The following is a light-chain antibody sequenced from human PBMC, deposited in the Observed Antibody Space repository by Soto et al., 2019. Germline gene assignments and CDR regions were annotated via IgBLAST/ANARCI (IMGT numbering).Light chain of an antibody. Sequence: DIQMTQSPSAMSASVGDRVTISCRASHNINYYLAWFQQKPGKVPKLLIYSASSLQSGVPSRFSGSGSGTEFTLTITGLQPEDTAIYYCLQHNSYPLTFGGGTKVEIK. CDR1: HNINYY. CDR2: SAS. CDR3: LQHNSYPLT. V-gene: IGKV1-17*03. J-gene: IGKJ4*01.